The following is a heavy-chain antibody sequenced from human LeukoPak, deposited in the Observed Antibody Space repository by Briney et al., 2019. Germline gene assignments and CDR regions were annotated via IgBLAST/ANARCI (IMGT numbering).Heavy chain of an antibody. CDR1: GFTFDDYA. D-gene: IGHD5-18*01. Sequence: GSLRLSCAASGFTFDDYAMHWVRQAPGKGLEWVSAISGSGGSTYYADSVKGRFTISRDNSKNTLYLQMNSLRAEDTAVYYCAKDLAGYPYWGQGTLVTVSS. V-gene: IGHV3-23*01. CDR3: AKDLAGYPY. CDR2: ISGSGGST. J-gene: IGHJ4*02.